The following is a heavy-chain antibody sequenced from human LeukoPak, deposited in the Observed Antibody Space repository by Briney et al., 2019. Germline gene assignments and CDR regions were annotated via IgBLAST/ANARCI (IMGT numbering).Heavy chain of an antibody. CDR3: ARDRSIYGYGYGLTDY. CDR2: ISGSGGST. J-gene: IGHJ4*02. Sequence: GGSLRLSCAASGFTFSSYGMSWVRQAPGKGLEWVSAISGSGGSTYYAHSVKGRFTISRDNSKNTLYLQMNSLRAEDTAVYYCARDRSIYGYGYGLTDYGGQGTMVPVSS. D-gene: IGHD5-18*01. CDR1: GFTFSSYG. V-gene: IGHV3-23*01.